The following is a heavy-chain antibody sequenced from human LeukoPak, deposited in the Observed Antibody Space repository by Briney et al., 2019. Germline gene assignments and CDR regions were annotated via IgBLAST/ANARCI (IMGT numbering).Heavy chain of an antibody. D-gene: IGHD6-13*01. J-gene: IGHJ4*02. V-gene: IGHV3-23*01. CDR2: ISGSGGST. CDR3: AKDREGSDSSSWYYFDY. CDR1: GFTFSSYA. Sequence: GGSLRLSCAVSGFTFSSYAMSWVRQAPGKGLEWVSGISGSGGSTYYADSVKGRFTISRDNSKSTLYLQMNSLRAEDTAVYYCAKDREGSDSSSWYYFDYWGQGTLVTVSS.